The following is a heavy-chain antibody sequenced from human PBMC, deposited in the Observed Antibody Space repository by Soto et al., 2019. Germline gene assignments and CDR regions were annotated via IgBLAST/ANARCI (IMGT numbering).Heavy chain of an antibody. D-gene: IGHD3-10*01. V-gene: IGHV3-15*01. CDR2: IKSKTDGGTT. CDR3: TTELLWFGEPPGY. Sequence: EVQLVESGGGLVKPGGSLRLSCAASGFTFSNAWMSWVRQAPGKGLEWVGRIKSKTDGGTTDYAAPVKGRFTISRDDSKNTLYLQMNSLKTEDTAVYYCTTELLWFGEPPGYWGQGTLVTVSS. CDR1: GFTFSNAW. J-gene: IGHJ4*02.